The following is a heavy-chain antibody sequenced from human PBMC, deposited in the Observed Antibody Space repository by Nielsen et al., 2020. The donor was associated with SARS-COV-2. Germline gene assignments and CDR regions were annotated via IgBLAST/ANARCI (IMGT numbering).Heavy chain of an antibody. Sequence: GESLKISCAASGFTFSSYWMNWVRQAPGKGLEWVANIKQDGSEKYYGDSVKGRFTISRDNAKNSLYLQINDLRVEDTGIYYCARDFGDFGAFDIWGRGTVVTVSS. CDR3: ARDFGDFGAFDI. J-gene: IGHJ3*02. CDR2: IKQDGSEK. V-gene: IGHV3-7*01. CDR1: GFTFSSYW. D-gene: IGHD2-21*01.